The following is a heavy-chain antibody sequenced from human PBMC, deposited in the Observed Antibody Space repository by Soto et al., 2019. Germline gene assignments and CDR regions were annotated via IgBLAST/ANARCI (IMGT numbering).Heavy chain of an antibody. V-gene: IGHV1-69*13. CDR3: ARGELDTAFVPDGMDV. CDR1: GGTFRSYA. CDR2: IIPIFGTA. Sequence: QVQLVQSGAEVKKPGSSVKVSCKTSGGTFRSYAISWVRQAPGQGLEWMGGIIPIFGTANYAQKFQGRVTITAYESTSTAYMELSSLRSEDTAVYYCARGELDTAFVPDGMDVWGQGTTVTVSS. D-gene: IGHD5-18*01. J-gene: IGHJ6*02.